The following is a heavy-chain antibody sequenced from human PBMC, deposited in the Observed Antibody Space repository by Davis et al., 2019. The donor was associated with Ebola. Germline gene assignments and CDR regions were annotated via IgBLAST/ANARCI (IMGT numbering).Heavy chain of an antibody. CDR3: AREGCSGGSCYGWFDP. D-gene: IGHD2-15*01. Sequence: ASVKVSCKASGGTFSSYAISWVRQAPGQGLEWMGWINPNSGGTNYAQKFQGWVTMTRDTSISTAYMELSRLRSDDTAVYSCAREGCSGGSCYGWFDPWGQGTLVTVSS. J-gene: IGHJ5*02. CDR2: INPNSGGT. V-gene: IGHV1-2*04. CDR1: GGTFSSYA.